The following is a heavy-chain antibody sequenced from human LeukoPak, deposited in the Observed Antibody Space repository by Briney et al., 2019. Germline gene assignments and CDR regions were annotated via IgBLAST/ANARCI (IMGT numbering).Heavy chain of an antibody. CDR3: VKDGRKYTFDY. CDR2: VEDDESSD. J-gene: IGHJ4*02. CDR1: GFTFKRYN. Sequence: GGSLRLSCAASGFTFKRYNMHWVRQAPGKGLEWVAFVEDDESSDSYADSVKGRFTISRDNSKSTVYLQMNSLRPEDTAVYYCVKDGRKYTFDYWGQGILVTVSS. V-gene: IGHV3-30*02. D-gene: IGHD1-1*01.